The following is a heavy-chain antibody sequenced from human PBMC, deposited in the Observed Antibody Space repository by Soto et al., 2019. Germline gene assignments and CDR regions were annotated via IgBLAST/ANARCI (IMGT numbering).Heavy chain of an antibody. D-gene: IGHD1-26*01. CDR1: VYSFTSLD. V-gene: IGHV1-8*01. Sequence: ASVKVTWKASVYSFTSLDINWVRQTAGQGLEWMGWMEPSTGRTGYAQKFQGRVTMTRDTSINTAYIELTTLTSDDTAFYYCARGVSAGADYWGQGTLVTVSS. CDR3: ARGVSAGADY. CDR2: MEPSTGRT. J-gene: IGHJ4*02.